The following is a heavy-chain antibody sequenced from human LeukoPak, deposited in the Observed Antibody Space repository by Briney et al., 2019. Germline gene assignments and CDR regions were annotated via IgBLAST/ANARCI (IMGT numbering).Heavy chain of an antibody. CDR3: ARWETGGYSYGYMGQNWFDP. V-gene: IGHV1-18*01. D-gene: IGHD5-18*01. Sequence: VASVKVSCKASGYTFTSYGISWVRQAPGQGLEWMGWISAYNGNTNYAQKLQGRVTMTTDTSTSTAYMELRSLRSDDTAVYYCARWETGGYSYGYMGQNWFDPWGQGTLVTVSS. J-gene: IGHJ5*02. CDR1: GYTFTSYG. CDR2: ISAYNGNT.